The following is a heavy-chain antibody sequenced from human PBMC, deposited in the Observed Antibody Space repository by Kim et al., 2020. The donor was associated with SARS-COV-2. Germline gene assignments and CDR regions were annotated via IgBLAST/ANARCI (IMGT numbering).Heavy chain of an antibody. CDR3: AGPRDLYWYFDL. V-gene: IGHV4-34*01. CDR1: GASLSDYS. Sequence: SETLSLTCAVFGASLSDYSWSWIRQPPGKGLEWIGEIYRAGSTNYDPSLKSRVAISLDTSKNQFSLKLTSVTAADTAVYYCAGPRDLYWYFDLWGRGTLVTVSS. J-gene: IGHJ2*01. CDR2: IYRAGST.